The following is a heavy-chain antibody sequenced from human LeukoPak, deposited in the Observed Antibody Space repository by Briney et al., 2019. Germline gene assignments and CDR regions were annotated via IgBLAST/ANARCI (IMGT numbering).Heavy chain of an antibody. V-gene: IGHV3-30*18. CDR3: ANADYGDYLSYYYYMDV. D-gene: IGHD4-17*01. Sequence: PGGSLRLSCAASGFTFSSYGMHWVRQAPGKGLEWVAVISYDGSNKYYADSVKGRFTISRDNSKNTLYLQMNSLRAEDTAVYYCANADYGDYLSYYYYMDVWGKGTTVTVSS. J-gene: IGHJ6*03. CDR2: ISYDGSNK. CDR1: GFTFSSYG.